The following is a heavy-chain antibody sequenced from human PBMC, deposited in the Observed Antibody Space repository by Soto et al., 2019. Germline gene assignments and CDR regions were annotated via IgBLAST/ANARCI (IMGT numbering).Heavy chain of an antibody. V-gene: IGHV4-59*08. CDR1: GGSISPYS. Sequence: SQTLSLTCTASGGSISPYSWNWIRQPPGKGLEWIGYIYSSGSTSYNPSLKSRLSISVDTSNNQFSLNLSSVTAADTAVYYCARRSSTAGAFDIWGKGTMVT. J-gene: IGHJ3*02. CDR2: IYSSGST. D-gene: IGHD2-2*01. CDR3: ARRSSTAGAFDI.